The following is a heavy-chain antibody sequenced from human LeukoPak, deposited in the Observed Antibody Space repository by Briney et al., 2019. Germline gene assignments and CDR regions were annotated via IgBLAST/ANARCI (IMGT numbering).Heavy chain of an antibody. CDR2: INPSGGST. Sequence: ASVKVSCKASGYTFTSYYMHWVRQTPGQGLEWMGIINPSGGSTSYAQKFQGRVTMTRDTSTSTVYMELSSLRSEDTAVYYCARDSSGYCSFFPWGQGTLVTVSS. D-gene: IGHD3-22*01. CDR1: GYTFTSYY. CDR3: ARDSSGYCSFFP. V-gene: IGHV1-46*01. J-gene: IGHJ5*02.